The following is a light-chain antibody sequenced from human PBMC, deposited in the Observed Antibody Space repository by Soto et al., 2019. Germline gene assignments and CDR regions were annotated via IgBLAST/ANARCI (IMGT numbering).Light chain of an antibody. CDR2: AAS. CDR3: QKYNSAPWT. CDR1: QGISNY. Sequence: DIQMTQSPSSLSASVGDRVTITCRASQGISNYLAWYQQKPGKVPRLLIFAASTLQSGAPSRFRGAGSETDFTLHINGLQPEDVATYYCQKYNSAPWTFGQGTKVEIK. V-gene: IGKV1-27*01. J-gene: IGKJ1*01.